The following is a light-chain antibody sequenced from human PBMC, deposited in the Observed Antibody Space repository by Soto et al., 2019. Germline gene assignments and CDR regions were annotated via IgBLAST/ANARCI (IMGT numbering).Light chain of an antibody. CDR3: KHYRTS. CDR1: QSVSSSY. CDR2: GAS. Sequence: EIVLTQSPGTLSLSPGERATLSCRASQSVSSSYLAWYQQKPGQAPRQLIYGASSRATGIPDRFSGSRSGTDLTLTITRLEPEDCAVYYCKHYRTSFGGGTRVEIK. J-gene: IGKJ4*01. V-gene: IGKV3-20*01.